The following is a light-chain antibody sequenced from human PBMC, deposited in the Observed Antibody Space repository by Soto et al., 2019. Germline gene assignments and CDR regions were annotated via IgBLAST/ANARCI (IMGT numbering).Light chain of an antibody. V-gene: IGLV2-14*03. CDR3: CSYSRITTYV. CDR2: DVS. CDR1: SSDVGPYNY. J-gene: IGLJ1*01. Sequence: QSALTQPASMSGSSGQSITISCAGTSSDVGPYNYVSWYQQHPGKAPKLMIYDVSNRPSGVSDRFSGSKSGNTASLTISGLQAEDEADYYCCSYSRITTYVFGTGTKVTVL.